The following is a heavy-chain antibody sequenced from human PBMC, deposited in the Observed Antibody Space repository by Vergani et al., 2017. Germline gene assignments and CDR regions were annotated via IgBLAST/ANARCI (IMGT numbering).Heavy chain of an antibody. D-gene: IGHD2-21*01. J-gene: IGHJ3*02. CDR3: VRVLHTSYILGAFDI. V-gene: IGHV4-61*02. Sequence: QAQLQESGPRLVKPSQTLSLTCSFSGGSLDIQSQTWGWIRQPAGEGLEWIGLIDVKGNRNFSPSLESRVTMSTDASRGRFSLNLRAVTTSDTAVYSCVRVLHTSYILGAFDIWGQGIKVTVSS. CDR1: GGSLDIQSQT. CDR2: IDVKGNR.